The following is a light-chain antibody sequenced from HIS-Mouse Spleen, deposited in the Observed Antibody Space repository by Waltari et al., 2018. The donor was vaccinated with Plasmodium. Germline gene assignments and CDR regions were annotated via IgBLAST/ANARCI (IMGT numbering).Light chain of an antibody. Sequence: QSALTQPASVSGSPGQSIPISCTGTSSDAGSYHLISWYQQHPGKAPKLMMYEGSKRPSGVSNRFSGSKSGNTASLTISGLQAEDEADYYCCSYAGSSTYVFGTGTKVTVL. CDR2: EGS. CDR3: CSYAGSSTYV. J-gene: IGLJ1*01. CDR1: SSDAGSYHL. V-gene: IGLV2-23*01.